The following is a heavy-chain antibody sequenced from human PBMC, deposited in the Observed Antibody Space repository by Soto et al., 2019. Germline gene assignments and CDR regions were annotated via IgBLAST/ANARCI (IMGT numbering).Heavy chain of an antibody. CDR1: GYSISSGYY. D-gene: IGHD3-22*01. CDR3: ANDKSLIVVVPQFFVGWFGP. Sequence: PSETLSLTCAVSGYSISSGYYWGWIRQPPGKGLEWIGSIYHSGSTYYNPSLKSRVTISVDTSKNQFPLKLSSVTAADTAVYYCANDKSLIVVVPQFFVGWFGPQRQLTLFTASS. J-gene: IGHJ5*02. V-gene: IGHV4-38-2*01. CDR2: IYHSGST.